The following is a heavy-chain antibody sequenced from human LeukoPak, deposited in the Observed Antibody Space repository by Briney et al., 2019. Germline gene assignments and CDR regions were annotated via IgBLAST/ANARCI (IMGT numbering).Heavy chain of an antibody. CDR1: GGSFSGYY. D-gene: IGHD3-10*01. CDR2: INHSGST. CDR3: ASDEKSEVRGAPRASVDY. V-gene: IGHV4-34*01. Sequence: PSETLSLTCAAYGGSFSGYYWSWIRQPPGKGLEWIWEINHSGSTNYNPSLKSRVTISLDTSKNQFSLKLSSVTAADTAVYYCASDEKSEVRGAPRASVDYWGQGTLVTVSS. J-gene: IGHJ4*02.